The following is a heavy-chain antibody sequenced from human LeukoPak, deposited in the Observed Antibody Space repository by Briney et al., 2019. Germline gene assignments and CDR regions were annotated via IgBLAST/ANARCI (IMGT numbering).Heavy chain of an antibody. Sequence: SDTLSLTCAVYGGAFCGYYWSWIRQPPGKGLEGCGEINHSGSTDYNPSLKRRGTMSVDKYKNQFSLKLSSVTAADAAVYYCASGRITILGVVTLFDYWGQGTLVTVSS. CDR3: ASGRITILGVVTLFDY. CDR1: GGAFCGYY. D-gene: IGHD3-3*01. J-gene: IGHJ4*02. V-gene: IGHV4-34*01. CDR2: INHSGST.